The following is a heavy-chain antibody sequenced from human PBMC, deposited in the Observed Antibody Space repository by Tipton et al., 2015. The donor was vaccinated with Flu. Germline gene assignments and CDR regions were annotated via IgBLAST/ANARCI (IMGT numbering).Heavy chain of an antibody. V-gene: IGHV1-46*01. CDR1: GYTFTSYY. J-gene: IGHJ6*02. CDR3: ASPSPLGAARKQIYYYYGMDV. Sequence: QVQLVQSGAEVKKPGASVKVSCKASGYTFTSYYMHWVRQAPGQGLEWMGIINPSGGSTSYAQKFQGRVTMTRDTSTSTVYMELSSLRSEDTAVYYCASPSPLGAARKQIYYYYGMDVWGQGTTVTVSS. CDR2: INPSGGST. D-gene: IGHD6-6*01.